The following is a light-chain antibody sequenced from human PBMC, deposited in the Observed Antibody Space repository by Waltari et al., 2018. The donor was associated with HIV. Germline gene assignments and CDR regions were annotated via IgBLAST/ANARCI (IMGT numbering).Light chain of an antibody. J-gene: IGKJ2*01. V-gene: IGKV3-20*01. Sequence: DIVLTQSPATLSLSPGERATLSCRASQSVDTTYLAWYQQKPGQAPRLLIYGVSSRATGIPDRFSGSGSETDFALTISRLEPEDFAVYYCQHYAISPPMYTFGQGTKLEIK. CDR2: GVS. CDR3: QHYAISPPMYT. CDR1: QSVDTTY.